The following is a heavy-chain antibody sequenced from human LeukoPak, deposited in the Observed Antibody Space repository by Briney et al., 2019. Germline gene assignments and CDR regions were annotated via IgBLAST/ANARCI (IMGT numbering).Heavy chain of an antibody. V-gene: IGHV3-48*02. D-gene: IGHD3-22*01. Sequence: GGSLRLSCAASGFTFSSYSMNWVRQASGKGLEWVSYISSSSSTIYYADSVKGRFTISRDNAKNSLYLQMNSLRDEDTAVYYCARTYYYDSSGYSPPDYWGQGTLVTVSS. CDR2: ISSSSSTI. J-gene: IGHJ4*02. CDR1: GFTFSSYS. CDR3: ARTYYYDSSGYSPPDY.